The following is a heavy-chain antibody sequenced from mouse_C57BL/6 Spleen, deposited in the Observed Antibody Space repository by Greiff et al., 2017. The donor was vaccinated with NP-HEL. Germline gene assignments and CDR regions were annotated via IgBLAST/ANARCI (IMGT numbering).Heavy chain of an antibody. CDR3: ARHVYDGYFDY. D-gene: IGHD2-3*01. V-gene: IGHV5-12*01. CDR2: ISNGGGST. CDR1: GFTFSDYY. Sequence: EVKLVESGGGLVQPGGSLKLSCAASGFTFSDYYMYWVRQTPEKRLEWVAYISNGGGSTYYPDTVKGRFTISRDNAKNTLYLQMSRLKSEDTAMYYCARHVYDGYFDYWGQGTTLTVSS. J-gene: IGHJ2*01.